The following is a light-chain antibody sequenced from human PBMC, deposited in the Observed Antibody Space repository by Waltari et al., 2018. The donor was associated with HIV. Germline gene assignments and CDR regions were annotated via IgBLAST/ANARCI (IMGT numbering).Light chain of an antibody. CDR2: EVS. J-gene: IGLJ2*01. CDR3: STYTGRGTDTVL. V-gene: IGLV2-14*01. CDR1: TSDIGAYNY. Sequence: QSALTQPASVSGSPGQSIAISCTGSTSDIGAYNYVSWFQQHPGKAPKLIIFEVSNRPSGVSNRSSGSKSGNTASLTSSGLQAEDEADYYCSTYTGRGTDTVLFAGGTKLTVL.